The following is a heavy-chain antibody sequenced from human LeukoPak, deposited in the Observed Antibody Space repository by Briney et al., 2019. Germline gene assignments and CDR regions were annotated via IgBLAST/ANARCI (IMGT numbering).Heavy chain of an antibody. CDR2: TYYRSKSYY. Sequence: SQTLSLTCAISGDSVSGNTATWNWIRQSPSRGLEWLGRTYYRSKSYYDYAVSVKGRIAINPDTSKNQFSLQLSSVTPEDTAVYSCARGTGSYWHFDLWGRGTLVTVSS. D-gene: IGHD1-14*01. CDR1: GDSVSGNTAT. J-gene: IGHJ2*01. CDR3: ARGTGSYWHFDL. V-gene: IGHV6-1*01.